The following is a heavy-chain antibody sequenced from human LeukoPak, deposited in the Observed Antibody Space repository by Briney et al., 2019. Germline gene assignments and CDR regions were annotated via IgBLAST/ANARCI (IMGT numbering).Heavy chain of an antibody. CDR1: GFTFSSFA. CDR2: ISGSGGST. V-gene: IGHV3-23*01. D-gene: IGHD3-22*01. Sequence: TGGSLRLSCAASGFTFSSFAMSWVRQAPGKGLEWVSAISGSGGSTHYADSVKGRFTVSRDNAKNSLYLQMNSLRAEDTAVYYCAREPYYYDSSGYYIPGGFDIWGQGTMVTVSS. J-gene: IGHJ3*02. CDR3: AREPYYYDSSGYYIPGGFDI.